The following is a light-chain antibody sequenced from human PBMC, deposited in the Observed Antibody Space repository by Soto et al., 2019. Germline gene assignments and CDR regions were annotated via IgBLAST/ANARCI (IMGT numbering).Light chain of an antibody. Sequence: DIQMTQSPSSLSASVGDRVTITCRASQSISSYLNWYQQKPGKAPKLLIYAASSLQSGVPSRFSGSTSGTDFTLTINSLQPEDFATYYCQQTDSAPSFGGGTKVDIK. V-gene: IGKV1-39*01. CDR1: QSISSY. CDR2: AAS. CDR3: QQTDSAPS. J-gene: IGKJ4*01.